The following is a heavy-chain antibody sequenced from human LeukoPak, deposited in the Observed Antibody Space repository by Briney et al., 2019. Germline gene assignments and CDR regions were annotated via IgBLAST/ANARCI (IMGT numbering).Heavy chain of an antibody. CDR3: ARAPLNYYYYYMDV. J-gene: IGHJ6*03. CDR2: YDGSNK. V-gene: IGHV3-30*15. D-gene: IGHD3-9*01. Sequence: YDGSNKYYADSVKGRFTISRDNSKNTLYLQMSSLRGEDTAVYYCARAPLNYYYYYMDVWGKGTTVTVSS.